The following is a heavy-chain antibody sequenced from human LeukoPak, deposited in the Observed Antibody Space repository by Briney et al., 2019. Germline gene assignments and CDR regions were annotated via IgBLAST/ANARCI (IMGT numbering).Heavy chain of an antibody. V-gene: IGHV3-21*01. Sequence: SGGSLRLSCPASGFTFSSYSMNWVRQAPGKGLEWVSSISSSSSYIYYADSVKGRFTISRDNAKNSLYLQMNSLRAEDTAVYYCARDQITVVRGGALDHWGQGTLVTVSS. CDR2: ISSSSSYI. D-gene: IGHD3-10*01. CDR3: ARDQITVVRGGALDH. J-gene: IGHJ4*02. CDR1: GFTFSSYS.